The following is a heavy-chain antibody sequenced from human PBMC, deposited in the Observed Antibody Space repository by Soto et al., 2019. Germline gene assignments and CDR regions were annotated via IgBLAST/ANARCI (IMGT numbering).Heavy chain of an antibody. D-gene: IGHD2-2*01. V-gene: IGHV3-30-3*01. CDR3: AREDIVVVRAAIINYYYGMDV. CDR2: ISYDGSNK. J-gene: IGHJ6*02. CDR1: GFTFSSYA. Sequence: GGSLTLSCAASGFTFSSYAMHWVRQAPGKGLEWVAVISYDGSNKYYADSVKGRFTISRDNSKNTLYLQMNSLRAEDTAVYYCAREDIVVVRAAIINYYYGMDVWGQGTTVTVSS.